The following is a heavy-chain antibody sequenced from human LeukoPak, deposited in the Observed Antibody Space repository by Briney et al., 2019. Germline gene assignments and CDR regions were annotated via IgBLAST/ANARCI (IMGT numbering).Heavy chain of an antibody. CDR3: ARGTGYSGYDYPNWFDP. V-gene: IGHV4-38-2*02. D-gene: IGHD5-12*01. CDR1: GYSISNGFY. Sequence: SETLSLTCTVSGYSISNGFYWGWIRQPPGKGLEWIGTISHTGSTYYNPSLKSRVTISVDTSKNQFSLKLSSVTAADTAVYYCARGTGYSGYDYPNWFDPWGQGTLVTVSS. J-gene: IGHJ5*02. CDR2: ISHTGST.